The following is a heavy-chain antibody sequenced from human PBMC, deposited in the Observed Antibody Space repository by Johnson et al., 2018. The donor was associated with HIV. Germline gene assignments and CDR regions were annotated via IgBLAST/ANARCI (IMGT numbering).Heavy chain of an antibody. CDR3: ARVAPAHDAFDI. CDR1: GFTFSDHY. J-gene: IGHJ3*02. CDR2: TRNKANSYTT. V-gene: IGHV3-72*01. Sequence: VQLVESGGGLVQPGGSLRLSCAASGFTFSDHYMDWVRQAPGTWLEWVGRTRNKANSYTTDYAASVKGRFTISRDNAKNSLYLQMNSLRAEDTAIYYCARVAPAHDAFDIWGQGTMVTVSS. D-gene: IGHD2-2*01.